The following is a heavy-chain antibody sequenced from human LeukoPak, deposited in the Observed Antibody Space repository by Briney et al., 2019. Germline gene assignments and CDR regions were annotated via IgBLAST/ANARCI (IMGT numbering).Heavy chain of an antibody. CDR2: INPNTGGT. V-gene: IGHV1-2*02. Sequence: ASVKVSCKASGYTFSGYYMHWERQAPGQGLEWMGWINPNTGGTNYAQKLQGRVTMTTDTSTSTAYMELRSLRSDDTAVYYCARWWVMRYYFDYWAREPWSPSPQ. J-gene: IGHJ4*02. CDR1: GYTFSGYY. CDR3: ARWWVMRYYFDY. D-gene: IGHD2-15*01.